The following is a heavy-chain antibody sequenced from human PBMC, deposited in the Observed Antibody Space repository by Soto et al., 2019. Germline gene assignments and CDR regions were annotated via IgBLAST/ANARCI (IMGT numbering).Heavy chain of an antibody. D-gene: IGHD2-21*01. CDR2: IIPIQGRA. CDR1: GGSFISYT. V-gene: IGHV1-69*02. J-gene: IGHJ6*03. Sequence: QVQLVQSGAEVKKPGSSVKVSCEASGGSFISYTFTWVRQAPGQGLEWMGRIIPIQGRANYALKLQDRVTITADRSTKTVYMELRSLRTDDTAVYYCAKSLLFVDHAYMDVWGKGTKVTVSS. CDR3: AKSLLFVDHAYMDV.